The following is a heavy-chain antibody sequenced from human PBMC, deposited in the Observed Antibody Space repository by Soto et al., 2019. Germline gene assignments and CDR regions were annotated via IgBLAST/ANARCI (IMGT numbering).Heavy chain of an antibody. V-gene: IGHV3-30-3*01. CDR3: ARDWLAYCTNGVCYTGPYYYSGMDV. CDR1: GFTFSSYA. Sequence: SLRLSCAASGFTFSSYAMHWVRQAPGKGLEWVAVISYDGSNKYYADSVKGRFTISRDNSKNTLYLQMNSLRAEDTAVYYCARDWLAYCTNGVCYTGPYYYSGMDVCGQGTTVTVSS. D-gene: IGHD2-8*01. CDR2: ISYDGSNK. J-gene: IGHJ6*02.